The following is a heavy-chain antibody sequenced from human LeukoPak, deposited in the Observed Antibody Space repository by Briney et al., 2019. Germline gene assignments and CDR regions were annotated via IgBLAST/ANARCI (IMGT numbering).Heavy chain of an antibody. CDR3: ARHVRGEAVAGLIDY. J-gene: IGHJ4*02. D-gene: IGHD6-19*01. Sequence: SETLSLTCTVSGGSISSYYWSWIRQPPGKGLEWIGYIYYSGSTNYNPSLKSRVTISVDTSKNQSSLKLSSVTAADTAVYYCARHVRGEAVAGLIDYWGQGTLVTVSS. CDR2: IYYSGST. V-gene: IGHV4-59*08. CDR1: GGSISSYY.